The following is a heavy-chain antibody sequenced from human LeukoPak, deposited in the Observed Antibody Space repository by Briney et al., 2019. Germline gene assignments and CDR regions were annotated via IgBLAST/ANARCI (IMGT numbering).Heavy chain of an antibody. Sequence: GGSLRLSCAASGFTFSSYNMNWVRQAPGKGLEWVSCISSSSSYIYYADSVKGRFTISRDNAKNSLYLQMNSLRAEDTAVYHCARDRFPGDFWSGYPTNEPFDYWGQGTLVTVSS. CDR1: GFTFSSYN. D-gene: IGHD3-3*01. CDR3: ARDRFPGDFWSGYPTNEPFDY. V-gene: IGHV3-21*01. J-gene: IGHJ4*02. CDR2: ISSSSSYI.